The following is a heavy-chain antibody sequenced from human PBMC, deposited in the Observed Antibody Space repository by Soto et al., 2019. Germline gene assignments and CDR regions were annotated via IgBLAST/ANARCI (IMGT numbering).Heavy chain of an antibody. CDR2: INPNSGGT. Sequence: GASVKVSCKASGYTFTGYYMHWLRQAPGQGLEWMGWINPNSGGTNYAQKFQGWVTMTRDTSISTAYMELSRLRSDDTAVYYCARDDHSSGWYKCMDVWGQGTTVTVSS. CDR3: ARDDHSSGWYKCMDV. V-gene: IGHV1-2*04. D-gene: IGHD6-19*01. CDR1: GYTFTGYY. J-gene: IGHJ6*02.